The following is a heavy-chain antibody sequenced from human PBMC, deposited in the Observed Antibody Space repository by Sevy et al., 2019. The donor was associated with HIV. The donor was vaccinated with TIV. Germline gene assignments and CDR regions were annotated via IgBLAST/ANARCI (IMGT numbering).Heavy chain of an antibody. D-gene: IGHD2-21*01. CDR3: ARQGGIVDRAFDF. Sequence: SETLSLTYTVSGGSVSSSGYYWGWIRQPPGKGLEWIGNVYYSGSADYNPSLKSRATISVDTSKNQFSLKVKSVTAADTAVYYCARQGGIVDRAFDFWGQGTLVTVSS. V-gene: IGHV4-39*01. CDR2: VYYSGSA. CDR1: GGSVSSSGYY. J-gene: IGHJ4*01.